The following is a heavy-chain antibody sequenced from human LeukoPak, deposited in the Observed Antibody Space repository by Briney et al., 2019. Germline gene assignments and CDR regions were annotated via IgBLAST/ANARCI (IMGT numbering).Heavy chain of an antibody. Sequence: PSETLSLTCTVSGGSISSSSYYWGWIRQPPGKGLEWIGSIYYSGSTYYNPSLKSRVTISVDTSKNQFSLKLSSVTAADTAVYYCARDQRWLQANFDYWGQGTLVTVSS. D-gene: IGHD5-24*01. CDR1: GGSISSSSYY. V-gene: IGHV4-39*07. CDR3: ARDQRWLQANFDY. CDR2: IYYSGST. J-gene: IGHJ4*02.